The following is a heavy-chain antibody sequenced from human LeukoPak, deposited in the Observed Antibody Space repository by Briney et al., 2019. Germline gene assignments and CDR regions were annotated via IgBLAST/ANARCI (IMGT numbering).Heavy chain of an antibody. J-gene: IGHJ4*02. D-gene: IGHD1-26*01. Sequence: GASVKVSCKASGYTFTSYWMHWVRQAPGQGLEWMGVINPSGGNTKYAEKFQGRVTMTGDTSARTVYMEVSSLRSEDTAFYYCARDIMGATTETFDYWGQGTLVTVSS. CDR1: GYTFTSYW. CDR3: ARDIMGATTETFDY. CDR2: INPSGGNT. V-gene: IGHV1-46*01.